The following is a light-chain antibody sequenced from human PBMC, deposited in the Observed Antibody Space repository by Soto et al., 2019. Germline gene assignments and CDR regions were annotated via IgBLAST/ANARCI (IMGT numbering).Light chain of an antibody. V-gene: IGKV3-15*01. CDR2: GAS. CDR3: QQYNNWPPIT. J-gene: IGKJ5*01. Sequence: EIVMMQSPATLSVSPGERATLSCRASQSVSGNLAWYQQKPGQAPRLLIYGASTRATGIPARFSGSGSGTEFTLTISSLQSADFAVYYCQQYNNWPPITFSQGTRLEIK. CDR1: QSVSGN.